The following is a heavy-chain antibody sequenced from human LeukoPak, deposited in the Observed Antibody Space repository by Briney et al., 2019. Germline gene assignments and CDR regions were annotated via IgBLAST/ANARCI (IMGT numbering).Heavy chain of an antibody. CDR1: GFTVSSNY. CDR3: ARAVLLWFGEAPAFDY. J-gene: IGHJ4*02. D-gene: IGHD3-10*01. Sequence: GGPLRLSCAASGFTVSSNYMSWVRQAPGKGLEWVSVIYSGGSTYYADSVKGRFTISRDNSKNTLYLQMNSLRAEDTAVYYCARAVLLWFGEAPAFDYWGQGTLVTVSS. V-gene: IGHV3-66*02. CDR2: IYSGGST.